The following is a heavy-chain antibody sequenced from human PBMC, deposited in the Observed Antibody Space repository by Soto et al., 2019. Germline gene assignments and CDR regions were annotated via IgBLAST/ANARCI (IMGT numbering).Heavy chain of an antibody. CDR2: ISTGTGNT. V-gene: IGHV1-3*04. D-gene: IGHD6-13*01. Sequence: ASVKVSCKTSGYTFTTYPMHWVRQAPGQRLEWMGWISTGTGNTQYSQNFPGRVTITRDISASTAYVELRSLRFEDTAIYYCARGFTEFSSNWAIDYWGQGTPVTVSS. CDR3: ARGFTEFSSNWAIDY. J-gene: IGHJ4*02. CDR1: GYTFTTYP.